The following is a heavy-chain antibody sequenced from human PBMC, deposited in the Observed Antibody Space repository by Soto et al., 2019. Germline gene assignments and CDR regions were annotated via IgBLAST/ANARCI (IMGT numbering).Heavy chain of an antibody. Sequence: QVQLVESGGGLVRPGGSLRLSCAASGFTFSTFYMNWVRQAPGKGLEWVSFLSSESTFISYADSVKGRFTISRDNSKKSLFLQMDSLRVEDTVVYYCARVRSGTYNAFDLWGQGTVVTVSS. V-gene: IGHV3-11*06. CDR2: LSSESTFI. CDR3: ARVRSGTYNAFDL. D-gene: IGHD1-26*01. J-gene: IGHJ3*01. CDR1: GFTFSTFY.